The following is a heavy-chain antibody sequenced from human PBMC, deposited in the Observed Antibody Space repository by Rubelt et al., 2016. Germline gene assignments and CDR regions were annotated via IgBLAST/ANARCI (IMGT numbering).Heavy chain of an antibody. CDR1: GFTVSSNY. CDR3: ARVGLLRFLDY. Sequence: EVQLVESGGGLIQPGGSLRLSCAASGFTVSSNYMSWVRQAPGKGLEWVSVIYSGGSTYYAGSVKGRFTISRHNSKNPLYLQMNSLRAEDTAVYYCARVGLLRFLDYWGQGTLVTVSS. V-gene: IGHV3-53*04. D-gene: IGHD3-3*01. CDR2: IYSGGST. J-gene: IGHJ4*02.